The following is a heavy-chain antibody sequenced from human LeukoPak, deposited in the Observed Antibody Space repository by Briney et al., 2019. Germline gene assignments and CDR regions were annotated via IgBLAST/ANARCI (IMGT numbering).Heavy chain of an antibody. D-gene: IGHD3-10*01. CDR2: SIPIFGSA. Sequence: SVKASCKAPGGPYSSYAISWGRQPPAQGLEWRGGSIPIFGSANYAQNFQGRVTITEDESTSTAYMELSRLRSEHTAVYCCARRTITMVRGVIYYYGMDVWGKGTTDSVSS. V-gene: IGHV1-69*01. J-gene: IGHJ6*04. CDR3: ARRTITMVRGVIYYYGMDV. CDR1: GGPYSSYA.